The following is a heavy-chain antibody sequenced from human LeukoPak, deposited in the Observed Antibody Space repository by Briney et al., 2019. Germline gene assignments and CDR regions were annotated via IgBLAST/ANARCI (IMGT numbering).Heavy chain of an antibody. Sequence: SETLSLTCTVSGGSISSSSYHWGWVRQPPGKGLEWIGRICYSGGTYYNPSLKSRVTISVDTSKNQFSLKLNSVTAADTAVYYCARGASNYGSFWFDPWGQGTLVTVSS. J-gene: IGHJ5*02. CDR1: GGSISSSSYH. CDR3: ARGASNYGSFWFDP. CDR2: ICYSGGT. D-gene: IGHD4-11*01. V-gene: IGHV4-39*07.